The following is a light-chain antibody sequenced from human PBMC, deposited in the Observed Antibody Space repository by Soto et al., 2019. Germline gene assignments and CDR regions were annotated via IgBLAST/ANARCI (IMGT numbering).Light chain of an antibody. V-gene: IGLV7-46*02. J-gene: IGLJ1*01. CDR2: DTS. CDR1: TGAVTSGHY. Sequence: QAVVTQEPSLTVSPGGTVTLTCGSSTGAVTSGHYPYWFQQKPGQAPRTLIYDTSNKHSWTPARFSGSLLGGKAALTPLGAQPEDEADYYCLLSYSGASYVLGNGTKVTVL. CDR3: LLSYSGASYV.